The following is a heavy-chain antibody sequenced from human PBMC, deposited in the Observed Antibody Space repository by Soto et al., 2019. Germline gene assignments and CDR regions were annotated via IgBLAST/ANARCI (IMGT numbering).Heavy chain of an antibody. V-gene: IGHV5-10-1*01. CDR3: ATRYCSGGSCYGNYYYGMDV. CDR1: GYSFTSYW. Sequence: PGESLKISCKGSGYSFTSYWISWVRQMPGKGLEWMGRIDPSDSYTNYSPSFQGHVTISADKSISTAYLQWSSLKASDTAMYYWATRYCSGGSCYGNYYYGMDVWGQGTTDTVSS. D-gene: IGHD2-15*01. J-gene: IGHJ6*02. CDR2: IDPSDSYT.